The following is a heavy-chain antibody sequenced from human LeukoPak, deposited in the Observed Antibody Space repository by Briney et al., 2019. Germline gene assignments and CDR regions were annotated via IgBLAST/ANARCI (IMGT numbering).Heavy chain of an antibody. CDR3: ARAYGDYESGYDAFDI. J-gene: IGHJ3*02. D-gene: IGHD4-17*01. CDR1: GGSIRGGDYY. V-gene: IGHV4-30-4*01. Sequence: PPETLSLTCTVSGGSIRGGDYYGSWVRQPPGKCLEWIGYIYYGVTTYYNPSLKSRVNISVETSKNQFSLKLSSVTAAETAVYYCARAYGDYESGYDAFDIWGQGTMVTVSS. CDR2: IYYGVTT.